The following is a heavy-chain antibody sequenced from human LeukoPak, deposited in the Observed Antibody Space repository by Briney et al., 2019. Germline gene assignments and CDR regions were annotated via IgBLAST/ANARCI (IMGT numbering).Heavy chain of an antibody. J-gene: IGHJ6*03. CDR3: ARVLQNYYHLDV. CDR1: GVSINSHY. D-gene: IGHD3-3*01. V-gene: IGHV4-59*11. CDR2: IYDSGSA. Sequence: SETLSLTCTVSGVSINSHYWSWIRQPPGKGLEWIGFIYDSGSANYRSSLESRVTMTLDTSKNQFSLKLDSVTAADTAVYYCARVLQNYYHLDVWGKGTTVTVSS.